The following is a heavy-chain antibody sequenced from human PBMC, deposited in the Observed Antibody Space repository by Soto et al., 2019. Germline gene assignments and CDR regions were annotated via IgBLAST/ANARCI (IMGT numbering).Heavy chain of an antibody. CDR1: GFNFGAYA. J-gene: IGHJ6*02. CDR3: AKDRSENFWVYYYAMDV. D-gene: IGHD6-19*01. V-gene: IGHV3-23*01. Sequence: GGSLRLSCEASGFNFGAYAMSWVRQAPGKGLEWVSGISGSSSGTYYTDSVKGRFTISRDNSKNTVYLQMNSLRGEDTAVYYCAKDRSENFWVYYYAMDVWGQGTAVTVSS. CDR2: ISGSSSGT.